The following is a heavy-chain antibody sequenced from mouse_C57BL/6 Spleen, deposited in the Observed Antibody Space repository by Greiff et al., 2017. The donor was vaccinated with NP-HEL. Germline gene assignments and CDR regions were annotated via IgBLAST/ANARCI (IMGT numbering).Heavy chain of an antibody. CDR1: GFNIKDDY. J-gene: IGHJ4*01. V-gene: IGHV14-4*01. D-gene: IGHD2-4*01. Sequence: VHVKQSGAELVRPGASVKLSCTASGFNIKDDYMHWVKQRPEQGLEWIGWIDPENGDTEYASKFQGKATITADTSSNTAYLQLSSLTSEDTAVYYCTRYDYDEDYAMDYWGQGTSVTVSS. CDR2: IDPENGDT. CDR3: TRYDYDEDYAMDY.